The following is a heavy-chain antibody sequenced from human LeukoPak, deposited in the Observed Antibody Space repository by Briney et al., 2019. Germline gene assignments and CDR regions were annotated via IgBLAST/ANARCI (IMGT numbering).Heavy chain of an antibody. CDR2: ISSSGSTT. J-gene: IGHJ6*02. V-gene: IGHV3-48*03. CDR3: ARVRVLTGYYSPLPDGMDV. CDR1: GFTFSSYE. D-gene: IGHD3-9*01. Sequence: GGSLRLSCAASGFTFSSYEMNWVRQAPGKGLEWGSYISSSGSTTYYADSVKGRFTISRENAKNSLYLQMNSLRAEDTAVYYCARVRVLTGYYSPLPDGMDVWGQGTTVTVSS.